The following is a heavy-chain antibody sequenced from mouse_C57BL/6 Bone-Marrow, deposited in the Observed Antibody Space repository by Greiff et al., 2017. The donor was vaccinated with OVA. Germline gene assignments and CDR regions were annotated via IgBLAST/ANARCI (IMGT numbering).Heavy chain of an antibody. D-gene: IGHD1-1*01. Sequence: VPLPQSGAALATPVASVKLSCKASGYPFPSSWLHLVQPRPGPGLSWIGYINPSSGYTKSNQKFKDKATLTADKSSSTAYMQLSSLTYEDSAVYYCARWLYGSYWYFDVWGTGTTVTVSS. CDR1: GYPFPSSW. CDR2: INPSSGYT. V-gene: IGHV1-7*01. CDR3: ARWLYGSYWYFDV. J-gene: IGHJ1*03.